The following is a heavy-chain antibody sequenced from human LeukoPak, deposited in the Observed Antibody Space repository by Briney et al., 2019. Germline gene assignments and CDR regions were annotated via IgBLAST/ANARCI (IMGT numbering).Heavy chain of an antibody. CDR1: GFTFNDFS. Sequence: KAGGSLRLSCAASGFTFNDFSIHWVRQAPGKGLEWVSSISGYSTYIYYADSVKGRFTISRDNAKSSLYLQMSSLRAEDTAVYYCARAFLVAAKVPRYFDYWGQGALVTVSS. CDR2: ISGYSTYI. D-gene: IGHD2-15*01. CDR3: ARAFLVAAKVPRYFDY. V-gene: IGHV3-21*06. J-gene: IGHJ4*02.